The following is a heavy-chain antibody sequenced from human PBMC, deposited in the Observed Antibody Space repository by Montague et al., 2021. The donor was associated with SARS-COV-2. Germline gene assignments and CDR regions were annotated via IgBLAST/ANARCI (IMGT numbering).Heavy chain of an antibody. D-gene: IGHD5-12*01. Sequence: TLSLTCTVSGDSITTYSYFWSWIRQVPGKGLEWIGYINHSGSAYYSVSLKSRVTISIDTSKNQFSLKLISVTTADTAVYSCARKRSGYDVDYFDYWGQGALVTVSS. J-gene: IGHJ4*02. V-gene: IGHV4-31*03. CDR1: GDSITTYSYF. CDR3: ARKRSGYDVDYFDY. CDR2: INHSGSA.